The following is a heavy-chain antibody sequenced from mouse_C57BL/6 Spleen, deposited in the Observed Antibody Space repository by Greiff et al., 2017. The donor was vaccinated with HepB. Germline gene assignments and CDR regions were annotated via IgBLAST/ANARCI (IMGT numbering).Heavy chain of an antibody. Sequence: VQLQQPGAELVMPGASVKLSCKASGYTFTSYWMHWVKQRPGQGLEWIGEIDPSDSYTNYNQKFKGKSTLTVDKSSSTAYMQLSSLTSEDSAVYYCARVITTVVANYAMDYWGQGTSVTVSS. CDR1: GYTFTSYW. CDR3: ARVITTVVANYAMDY. V-gene: IGHV1-69*01. J-gene: IGHJ4*01. CDR2: IDPSDSYT. D-gene: IGHD1-1*01.